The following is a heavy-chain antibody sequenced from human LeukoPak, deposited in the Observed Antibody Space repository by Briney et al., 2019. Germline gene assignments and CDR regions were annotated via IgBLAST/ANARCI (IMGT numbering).Heavy chain of an antibody. CDR1: GFIVSSNY. J-gene: IGHJ6*02. Sequence: GGSLRLSCAASGFIVSSNYMSWVRQAPGKGLEWVSVIYSGGSTYYADSVKGRFTISRDNSKNTLYLQMNSLRAEDTAVYYCARHNWGSGGYYYYGMDVWGQGTTVTVSS. V-gene: IGHV3-66*04. CDR2: IYSGGST. CDR3: ARHNWGSGGYYYYGMDV. D-gene: IGHD7-27*01.